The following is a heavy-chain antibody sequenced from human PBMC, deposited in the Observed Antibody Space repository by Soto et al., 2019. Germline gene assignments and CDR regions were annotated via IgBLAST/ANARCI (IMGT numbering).Heavy chain of an antibody. V-gene: IGHV1-2*02. CDR1: GYTFTGYY. CDR2: INPNSGGT. Sequence: AAVKVSCKASGYTFTGYYMHWVRQAPGQGLEWMGWINPNSGGTNYAQKFQGRVTMTRDTSISTAYMELSRLRSDDTAVYYCARDYDSSGYYPAWGQGTLVTVSS. CDR3: ARDYDSSGYYPA. J-gene: IGHJ5*02. D-gene: IGHD3-22*01.